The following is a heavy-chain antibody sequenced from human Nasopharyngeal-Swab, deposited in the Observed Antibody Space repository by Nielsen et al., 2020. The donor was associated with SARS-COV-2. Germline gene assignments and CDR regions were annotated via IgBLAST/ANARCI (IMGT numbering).Heavy chain of an antibody. CDR1: GYTFTSYG. CDR2: ISAYNGNT. D-gene: IGHD3-9*01. CDR3: ARGPLRYYDILTGYYMGYYYYYMDV. J-gene: IGHJ6*03. V-gene: IGHV1-18*01. Sequence: ASVKVSCKASGYTFTSYGISWVRQAPGQGLEWMGWISAYNGNTNYAQKFQGRVTMTRNTSISTAYMELSSLRSEDTAVYYCARGPLRYYDILTGYYMGYYYYYMDVWGKGTTVTVSS.